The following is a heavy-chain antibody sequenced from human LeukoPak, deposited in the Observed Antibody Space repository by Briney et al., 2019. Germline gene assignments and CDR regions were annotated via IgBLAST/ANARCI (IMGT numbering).Heavy chain of an antibody. CDR1: GFTFSDYY. V-gene: IGHV3-11*04. D-gene: IGHD6-13*01. Sequence: PGGSLRLSCAASGFTFSDYYMSWIRQAPGKGLEWVSYISSSGSTIYYADSVKGRFTISRDNSKNTLYLQMNSLRAEDTAVYYCARDRRGQQLVQDYWGQGTLVTVSS. CDR3: ARDRRGQQLVQDY. CDR2: ISSSGSTI. J-gene: IGHJ4*02.